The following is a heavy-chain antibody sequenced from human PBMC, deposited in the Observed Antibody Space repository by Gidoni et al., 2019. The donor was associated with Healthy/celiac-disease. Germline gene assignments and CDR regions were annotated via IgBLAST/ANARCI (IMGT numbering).Heavy chain of an antibody. CDR2: IWYDGSNK. V-gene: IGHV3-33*01. D-gene: IGHD3-3*01. CDR3: ARLDNSFDY. J-gene: IGHJ4*02. Sequence: QVQLVESGGGVVQPGRSLSLSCAASGFTFSSYGMHWVRQSPGTGLEWVAVIWYDGSNKYYADSVKGRFTISRDNSKNTLYLQMNSLRAEDTAVYYCARLDNSFDYWGQGTLVTVSS. CDR1: GFTFSSYG.